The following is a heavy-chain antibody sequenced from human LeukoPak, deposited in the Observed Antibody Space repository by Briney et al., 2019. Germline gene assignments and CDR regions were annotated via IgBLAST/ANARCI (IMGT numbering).Heavy chain of an antibody. CDR1: IYSFPDYW. D-gene: IGHD3-10*01. CDR3: ARADQLRWFGDPRRPYYYGMDV. Sequence: ESLKISCKASIYSFPDYWIGGVRHSPGKGVEWMGYIYPGDYDTRYCPSFQGQVTISADKSISTAYLQWSSLKASDIAMYYCARADQLRWFGDPRRPYYYGMDVSGQGTLVTVSS. V-gene: IGHV5-51*01. CDR2: IYPGDYDT. J-gene: IGHJ6*02.